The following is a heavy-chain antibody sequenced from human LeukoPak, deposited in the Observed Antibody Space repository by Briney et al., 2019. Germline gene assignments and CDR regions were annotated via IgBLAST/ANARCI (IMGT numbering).Heavy chain of an antibody. V-gene: IGHV1-69*05. CDR2: IIPIFGTA. CDR3: ASLLGGDYYYMDI. CDR1: GGTFSSYA. Sequence: SVKVSCKASGGTFSSYAISWVRQAPGQGLEWMGGIIPIFGTANYAQKFQGRVTIITDESTSTAYMELSSLRSEDTAVYYCASLLGGDYYYMDIWGKGTTVTVSS. J-gene: IGHJ6*03. D-gene: IGHD3-16*01.